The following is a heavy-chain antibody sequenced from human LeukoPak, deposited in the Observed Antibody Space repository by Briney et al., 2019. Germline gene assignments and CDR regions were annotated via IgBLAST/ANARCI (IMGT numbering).Heavy chain of an antibody. J-gene: IGHJ5*02. CDR1: GYTFTNNF. V-gene: IGHV1-46*01. D-gene: IGHD5-24*01. CDR2: INPSGDNT. Sequence: ASVKVSCKASGYTFTNNFMHWVRQAPGQGLEWIGIINPSGDNTWYAQRFQGRVTMTRDMATSTDYLEVSSLRSEDTAVYYCARDNSLRDTAWWFDPWGQGTLVTVSS. CDR3: ARDNSLRDTAWWFDP.